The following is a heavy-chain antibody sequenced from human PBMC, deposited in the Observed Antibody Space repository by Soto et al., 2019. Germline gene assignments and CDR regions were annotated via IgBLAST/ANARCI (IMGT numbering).Heavy chain of an antibody. D-gene: IGHD6-19*01. CDR2: INPNSGGT. CDR3: ARALVRAVAGTDAFDI. V-gene: IGHV1-2*04. Sequence: GESLKISCKASGYTFTGYYMHWVRQAPGQGLEWMGWINPNSGGTNYAQKFQGWVTMTRDTSISTAYMELSRLRSDDTAVYYCARALVRAVAGTDAFDIWGQGTMVTVSS. J-gene: IGHJ3*02. CDR1: GYTFTGYY.